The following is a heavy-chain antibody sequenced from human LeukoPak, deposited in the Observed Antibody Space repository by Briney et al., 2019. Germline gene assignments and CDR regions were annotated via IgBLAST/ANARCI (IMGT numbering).Heavy chain of an antibody. CDR1: GFTFSNAW. J-gene: IGHJ4*02. Sequence: GGSLRLSCAAPGFTFSNAWMTWVRQAPGKGLEWVGRIKSKTDGGTRDYAAPVKGRFTISRDDSKKTLYLQMNSLKTEDTAVYYCSTSSRPILMTDYWGQGILVTVSS. V-gene: IGHV3-15*01. D-gene: IGHD2-21*01. CDR3: STSSRPILMTDY. CDR2: IKSKTDGGTR.